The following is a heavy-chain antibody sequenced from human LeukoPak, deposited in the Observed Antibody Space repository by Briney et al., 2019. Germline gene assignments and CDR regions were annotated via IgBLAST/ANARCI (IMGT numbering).Heavy chain of an antibody. J-gene: IGHJ5*02. CDR2: INTDSGGT. D-gene: IGHD3-10*01. CDR1: GYTLTSYA. Sequence: ASVKVSCKASGYTLTSYAMNWVRQAPGQGLEWLGWINTDSGGTNYAQKFLGRVTMTRDKANTTAYLELSGLRSDDTAVYYCARHVVTLVRGMTHRKEDWFDPWGQGTLVTVSS. CDR3: ARHVVTLVRGMTHRKEDWFDP. V-gene: IGHV1-2*02.